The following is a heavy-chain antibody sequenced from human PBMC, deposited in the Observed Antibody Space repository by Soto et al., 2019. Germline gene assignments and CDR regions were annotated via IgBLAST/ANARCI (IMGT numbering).Heavy chain of an antibody. CDR3: ASVIGNYGGDA. J-gene: IGHJ5*02. CDR1: GLSFSYYI. D-gene: IGHD4-17*01. CDR2: ISGSSSHI. Sequence: EVQLVESGGGLVNPGGSLRLSCAASGLSFSYYIMNWVRQAPGKGLEWISSISGSSSHIYYGDSVKGRFTISRDNAKNSLYLQMNSLRVEDTAVYYCASVIGNYGGDAWGQGTLVTVSS. V-gene: IGHV3-21*06.